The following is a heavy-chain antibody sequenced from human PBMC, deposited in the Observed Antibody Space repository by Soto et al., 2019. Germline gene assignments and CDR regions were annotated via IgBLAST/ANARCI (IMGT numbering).Heavy chain of an antibody. D-gene: IGHD2-15*01. CDR3: AKDHRDIVVVVMDY. Sequence: PGGSLRLSCAASGFTFSSYGMHWVRQAPGKGLEWVAVISYDGSNKYYADSVKGRFTISRDNSKNTLYLQMNSLRAEDTAVYYCAKDHRDIVVVVMDYWGQGTLVTVSS. CDR1: GFTFSSYG. J-gene: IGHJ4*02. CDR2: ISYDGSNK. V-gene: IGHV3-30*18.